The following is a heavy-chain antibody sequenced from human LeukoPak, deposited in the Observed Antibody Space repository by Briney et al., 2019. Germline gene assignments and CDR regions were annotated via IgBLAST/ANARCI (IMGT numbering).Heavy chain of an antibody. CDR1: GGAISSSGSF. D-gene: IGHD1-1*01. J-gene: IGHJ4*02. V-gene: IGHV4-39*01. CDR3: AKRLEVETYFDY. CDR2: IYYSGST. Sequence: SQTLSLTCTVSGGAISSSGSFWGCVRPPPGKGLGWIGTIYYSGSTYSNPSLKSRVTISVDTSKNQFSLRLSSVTAADTAVYYCAKRLEVETYFDYWGQGTLVPVSS.